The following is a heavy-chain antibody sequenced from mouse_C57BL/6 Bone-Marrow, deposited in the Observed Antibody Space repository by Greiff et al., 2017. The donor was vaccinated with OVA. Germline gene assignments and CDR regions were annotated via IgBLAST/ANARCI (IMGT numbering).Heavy chain of an antibody. J-gene: IGHJ1*03. V-gene: IGHV5-16*01. CDR3: ARDRGYYGSSGYFDV. D-gene: IGHD1-1*01. CDR2: INYDGSST. Sequence: EVQLQESEGGLVQPGSSMKLSCTASGFTFSDYYMAWVRQVPEKGLEWVANINYDGSSTYYLDSLKSRFIISRDNAKNILYLQMSILKYKDTATYYCARDRGYYGSSGYFDVWGTGTTVTVSS. CDR1: GFTFSDYY.